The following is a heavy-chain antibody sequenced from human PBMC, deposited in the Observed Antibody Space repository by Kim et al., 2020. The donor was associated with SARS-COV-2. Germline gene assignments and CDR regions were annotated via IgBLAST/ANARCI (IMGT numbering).Heavy chain of an antibody. CDR1: GFTFSSYA. V-gene: IGHV3-23*01. Sequence: GGSLRLSCAASGFTFSSYAMSWVRQAPGKGLEWVSAISGSGGSTYYADSVKGRFTISRENSKNTLYLQMNSLRAEDTAVYYCAKGSIVVVPAAIENWFDPWGQGALVTVSS. J-gene: IGHJ5*02. CDR3: AKGSIVVVPAAIENWFDP. D-gene: IGHD2-2*01. CDR2: ISGSGGST.